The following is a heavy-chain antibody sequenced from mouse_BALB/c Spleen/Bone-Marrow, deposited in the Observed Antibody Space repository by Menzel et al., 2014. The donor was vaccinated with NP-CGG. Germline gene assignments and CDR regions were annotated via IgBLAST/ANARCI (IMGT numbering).Heavy chain of an antibody. J-gene: IGHJ2*01. V-gene: IGHV5-9-3*01. Sequence: EVQRVESGGGLVKPGGSLKLSCAASGFTFSSYAMSWIRQTPEKRLEWVATISSGGNYTYYPDSVKGRFTISRDNAKNPLYLQMSSLRSEDTAMYYCARPNTDYFDYWGQGTTLTVSS. D-gene: IGHD5-1-1*01. CDR3: ARPNTDYFDY. CDR2: ISSGGNYT. CDR1: GFTFSSYA.